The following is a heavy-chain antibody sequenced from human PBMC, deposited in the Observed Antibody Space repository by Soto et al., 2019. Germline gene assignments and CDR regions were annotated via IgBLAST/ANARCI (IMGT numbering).Heavy chain of an antibody. CDR1: GFSLSTSGMC. V-gene: IGHV2-70*01. Sequence: VSGPTLVNPTQTLTLTCTFSGFSLSTSGMCVSWIRQPPGKALEWLALIDWDDDKYYSTSLKTRLTISKDTSKNQVVLTMTNMDPVDTATYYCARSIVGATTYYYYGMDVWGQGTTVTVSS. CDR2: IDWDDDK. CDR3: ARSIVGATTYYYYGMDV. J-gene: IGHJ6*02. D-gene: IGHD1-26*01.